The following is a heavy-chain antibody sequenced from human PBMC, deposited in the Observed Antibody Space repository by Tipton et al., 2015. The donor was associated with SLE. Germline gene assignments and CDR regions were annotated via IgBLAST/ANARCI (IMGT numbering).Heavy chain of an antibody. D-gene: IGHD6-19*01. CDR1: GGSFSGSY. Sequence: LRLSCGVSGGSFSGSYCSWIRQAPVKGLEWLGEANQIGTTKINPSLKSRVSISVDRSKNQCTLGLTSVTAADTAVYYCARGPTEKQWLRWYFDLWGRGTLVTVSS. CDR2: ANQIGTT. J-gene: IGHJ2*01. V-gene: IGHV4-34*01. CDR3: ARGPTEKQWLRWYFDL.